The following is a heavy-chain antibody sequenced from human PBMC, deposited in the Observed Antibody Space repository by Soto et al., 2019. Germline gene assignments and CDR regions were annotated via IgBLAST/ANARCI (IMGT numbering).Heavy chain of an antibody. J-gene: IGHJ3*02. CDR3: ARADSSGWNAFDI. D-gene: IGHD6-19*01. CDR1: GFTFSSYS. CDR2: ISSSSSYI. V-gene: IGHV3-21*01. Sequence: GGSLRLSCAASGFTFSSYSMNWVRQAPGKGLEWVSSISSSSSYIYYADSVKGRFTISRDNAKNSLYLQMNSLRAEDTAVYYCARADSSGWNAFDIWGQGTMVTVSS.